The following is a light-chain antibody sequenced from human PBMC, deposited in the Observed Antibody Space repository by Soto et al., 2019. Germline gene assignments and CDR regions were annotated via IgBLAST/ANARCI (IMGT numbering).Light chain of an antibody. CDR3: GAWDDSLNGRVL. J-gene: IGLJ2*01. V-gene: IGLV1-44*01. CDR2: SNN. Sequence: QSVLTQPPSASGTPGQRVTISCSGSSSNIGRNSVNWYQQVPGTAPKLLIHSNNQRPSGVPDRFSASKSGTSASLAISGLQSEDEADYYCGAWDDSLNGRVLFGGGTKLTVL. CDR1: SSNIGRNS.